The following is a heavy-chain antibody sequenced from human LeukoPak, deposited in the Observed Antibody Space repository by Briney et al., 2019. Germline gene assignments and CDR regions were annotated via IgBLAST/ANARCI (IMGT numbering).Heavy chain of an antibody. D-gene: IGHD2-15*01. CDR2: ISAYNGNT. J-gene: IGHJ4*02. CDR1: GYTFTSYG. CDR3: ACSYCSGGSCYIRLDY. V-gene: IGHV1-18*01. Sequence: ASVKVSCKASGYTFTSYGISWVRQAPGQGLEWMGWISAYNGNTNYAQKLQGRVTMTTDTSTSTAYMELRSLRSDDTAVYYCACSYCSGGSCYIRLDYWGQGTLVTVSS.